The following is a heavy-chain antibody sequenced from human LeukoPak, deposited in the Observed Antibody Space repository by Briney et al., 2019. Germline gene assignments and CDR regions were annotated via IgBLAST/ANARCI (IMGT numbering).Heavy chain of an antibody. Sequence: GGSLRLSCAASGFTFSNHWMHWVRQAPGKGLVWVSRIDEGGSNAMYADSVKGRFSISRDNAKNTVNLQITSLRAEDTGVYYCIRDEALWRLDYWGQGTLVTVSS. V-gene: IGHV3-74*03. J-gene: IGHJ4*02. CDR3: IRDEALWRLDY. CDR2: IDEGGSNA. CDR1: GFTFSNHW. D-gene: IGHD2-21*01.